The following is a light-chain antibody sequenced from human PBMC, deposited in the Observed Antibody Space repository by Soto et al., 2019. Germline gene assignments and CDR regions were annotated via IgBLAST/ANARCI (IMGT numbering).Light chain of an antibody. V-gene: IGLV2-8*01. J-gene: IGLJ1*01. CDR1: SSDVGDYNY. Sequence: QSALTQPPSASGSPGQSVTISCTGTSSDVGDYNYVSWYQQHPGKAPKLMIYEVSKRPSGVPDRFSGSKSGSMASLTVSGLQAEDEADYFCNSYAGSSNYVFGTGNKVTVL. CDR3: NSYAGSSNYV. CDR2: EVS.